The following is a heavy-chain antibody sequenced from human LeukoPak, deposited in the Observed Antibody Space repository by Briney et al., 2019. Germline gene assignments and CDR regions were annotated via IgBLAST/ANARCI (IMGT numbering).Heavy chain of an antibody. J-gene: IGHJ6*03. Sequence: SETLSLTCAVSGYAISSGYYWGWIRQPPGKGLEWIGSIYHSGSTYYNPSPKSGVTISVDTSKNQFSLKLSSVTAADTAVYYCARAYCSSTSCYGGDYYYMDVWGKGTTVTVSS. CDR2: IYHSGST. CDR1: GYAISSGYY. D-gene: IGHD2-2*01. CDR3: ARAYCSSTSCYGGDYYYMDV. V-gene: IGHV4-38-2*01.